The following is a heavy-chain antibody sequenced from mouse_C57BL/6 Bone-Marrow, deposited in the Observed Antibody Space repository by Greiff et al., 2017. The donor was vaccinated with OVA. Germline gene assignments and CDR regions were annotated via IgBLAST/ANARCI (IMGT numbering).Heavy chain of an antibody. CDR1: GYTFTSSW. V-gene: IGHV1-69*01. Sequence: QVQLQQSGAELVMPGASVKLSCKASGYTFTSSWMHWVKPRPGHGLAWIGEIDPSDSYTNYNQKFKGKSTLTVDKSSSTAYMQLSSLTSEDSAVYDCARRGLTGTDFDYWGQGTTLTVSS. CDR3: ARRGLTGTDFDY. J-gene: IGHJ2*01. CDR2: IDPSDSYT. D-gene: IGHD4-1*01.